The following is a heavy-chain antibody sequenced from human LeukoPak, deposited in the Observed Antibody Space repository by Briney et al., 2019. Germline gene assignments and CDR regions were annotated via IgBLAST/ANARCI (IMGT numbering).Heavy chain of an antibody. CDR1: GYTFTGYY. J-gene: IGHJ5*02. CDR2: MNPNSGDT. CDR3: ARAGAEWEFDP. D-gene: IGHD1-26*01. V-gene: IGHV1-2*06. Sequence: ASVKVSCKASGYTFTGYYIHWVRQAPGQGLEWMGRMNPNSGDTNYTQKFQGRVSMTRDTSVNTAYMELSRLRSDDTAVYYCARAGAEWEFDPWGQGTPVTVSS.